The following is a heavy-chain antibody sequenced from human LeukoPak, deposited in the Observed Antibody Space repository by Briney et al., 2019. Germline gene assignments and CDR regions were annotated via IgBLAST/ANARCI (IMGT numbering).Heavy chain of an antibody. J-gene: IGHJ4*02. Sequence: PGGSLRLSCTVSGLPFGSEAMSWVRQAPGRGLEWVSSISPGGGTTYYADSVKGRFTISRDNSKNTLYLQMNSLRAEDTAVYYCARLGGPGWQLVHEEFDYWGQGTLVTVSS. D-gene: IGHD6-13*01. CDR3: ARLGGPGWQLVHEEFDY. CDR1: GLPFGSEA. V-gene: IGHV3-23*01. CDR2: ISPGGGTT.